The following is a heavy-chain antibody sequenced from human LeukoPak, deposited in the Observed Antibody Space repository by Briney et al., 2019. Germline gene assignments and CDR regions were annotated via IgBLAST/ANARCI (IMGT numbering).Heavy chain of an antibody. V-gene: IGHV1-2*02. CDR1: GYTFTGYY. CDR3: ARDDGSSAYGMDV. J-gene: IGHJ6*02. CDR2: INPNSGGT. Sequence: VASVKVSCKASGYTFTGYYMHWVRQAPGQGLEWMGWINPNSGGTNYAQKFQGRVTMTRDTSISTAYMELSRLRSDDTAVYYCARDDGSSAYGMDVWGQGTTVTVSS. D-gene: IGHD6-6*01.